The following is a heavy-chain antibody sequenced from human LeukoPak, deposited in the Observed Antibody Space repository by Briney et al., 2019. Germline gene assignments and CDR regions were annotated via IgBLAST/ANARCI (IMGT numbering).Heavy chain of an antibody. J-gene: IGHJ5*02. Sequence: PSETLSLTCTVSGGSISSSSYYWGWIRQPPGKGLEWIGSIYYSGSTYYNPSLKSRVTISIDTSKNQFSLKLSSVTAADTAVYYCARLGASVTTLSWFDPWGQGILVTVSS. CDR3: ARLGASVTTLSWFDP. V-gene: IGHV4-39*01. CDR2: IYYSGST. CDR1: GGSISSSSYY. D-gene: IGHD4-17*01.